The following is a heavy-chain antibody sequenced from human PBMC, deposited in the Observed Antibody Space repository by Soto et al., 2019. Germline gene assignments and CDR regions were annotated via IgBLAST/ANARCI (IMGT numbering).Heavy chain of an antibody. Sequence: QVQLVESGGGVVQPGRSLRLSCAVSGFIYRSYAMHGVRRAPGKGLEWVAVASFDGSDTYSSDSVKGRLTISRDNSKNMLYLQMNSLRAEDTAVYYCARCPSGSAFDYYGMDVWGQGTTVTVSS. D-gene: IGHD6-19*01. CDR2: ASFDGSDT. V-gene: IGHV3-30-3*01. CDR3: ARCPSGSAFDYYGMDV. CDR1: GFIYRSYA. J-gene: IGHJ6*02.